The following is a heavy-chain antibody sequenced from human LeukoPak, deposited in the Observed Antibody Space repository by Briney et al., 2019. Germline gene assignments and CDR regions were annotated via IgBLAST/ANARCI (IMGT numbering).Heavy chain of an antibody. D-gene: IGHD3-3*01. J-gene: IGHJ4*02. V-gene: IGHV4-34*01. CDR2: INHSGST. CDR3: ARASSYDFWSGYHFYFDC. Sequence: SETLSLTCAVYGGSFSGYYWSWIRQPPGKGLEWIEEINHSGSTNYNPSLKSRVTISVDTSKNQFSLKLSSVTAADTAVYYCARASSYDFWSGYHFYFDCWGQGTWSPSPQ. CDR1: GGSFSGYY.